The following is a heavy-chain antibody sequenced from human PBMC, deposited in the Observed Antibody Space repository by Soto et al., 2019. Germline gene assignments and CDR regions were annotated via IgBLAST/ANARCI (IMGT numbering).Heavy chain of an antibody. V-gene: IGHV4-31*03. J-gene: IGHJ3*02. CDR3: ASGIPQDYDFWSGPNAFDI. CDR2: IYYSGST. D-gene: IGHD3-3*01. CDR1: GGSISSGGYY. Sequence: QVQLQESGPGLVKPSQTLSLTCTVSGGSISSGGYYWSWIRQHPGKGLEWIGYIYYSGSTYYNPSLKSRVTMSVDTSKNQFSLKLSSVTDADTAVYYCASGIPQDYDFWSGPNAFDIWGQGTMVTVSS.